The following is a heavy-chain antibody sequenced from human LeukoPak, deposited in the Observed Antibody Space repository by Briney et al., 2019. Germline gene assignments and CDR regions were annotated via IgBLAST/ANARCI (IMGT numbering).Heavy chain of an antibody. V-gene: IGHV4-59*01. J-gene: IGHJ6*03. D-gene: IGHD3-10*01. CDR2: NSDTGNT. Sequence: TSETLSLTCTVSGGSISSYYWSWIRQPPGKGLEWIGYNSDTGNTNYNPSLKSRVTMSVDTSKDQFSLKLSSVTAADTAVYSCARGVTMVQGYYYYMDVWGKGTTVTVSS. CDR3: ARGVTMVQGYYYYMDV. CDR1: GGSISSYY.